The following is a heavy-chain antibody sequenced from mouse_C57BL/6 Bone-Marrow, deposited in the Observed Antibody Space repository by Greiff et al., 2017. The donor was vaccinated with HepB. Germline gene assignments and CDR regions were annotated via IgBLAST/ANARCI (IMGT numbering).Heavy chain of an antibody. V-gene: IGHV1-72*01. CDR2: IDPNSGST. CDR1: GYTFTSYW. D-gene: IGHD4-1*01. Sequence: QAQLQQPGAELVKPGASVKLSCKASGYTFTSYWMHWVKQRPGRGLEWIGRIDPNSGSTKYNEKFKSKTTLTVDKPSSTAYMQRSSLTSEDSAVYYCGRWETGTFDYWGQGTTLTVSS. CDR3: GRWETGTFDY. J-gene: IGHJ2*01.